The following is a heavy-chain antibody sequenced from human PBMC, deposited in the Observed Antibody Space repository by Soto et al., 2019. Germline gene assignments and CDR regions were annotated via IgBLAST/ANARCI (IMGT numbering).Heavy chain of an antibody. Sequence: QVQLVQSGAEVKKPGASVKVSCKASGFTFTSYFMHWVRQAPGQGLEWMGIINPSGGSTNYAQKCHGRGTVXXDXSXXKGYMELSSLRSEDAAVYYCARVYCSGGSCCSIDYWGQGTLVTVSS. D-gene: IGHD2-15*01. J-gene: IGHJ4*02. CDR2: INPSGGST. CDR3: ARVYCSGGSCCSIDY. V-gene: IGHV1-46*03. CDR1: GFTFTSYF.